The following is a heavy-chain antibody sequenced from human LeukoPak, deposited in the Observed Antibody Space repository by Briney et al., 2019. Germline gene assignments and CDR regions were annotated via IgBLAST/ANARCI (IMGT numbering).Heavy chain of an antibody. Sequence: ASVKVSCKASGYTFTGYYMHWVRQAPGQGLEWMGWINPNSGGTNYAQKFQGRVTMTRDTSISTAYMELSRLRSDDTAVYYSARDATYYDILTGYHPYYYMDVWGKGATVTVSS. J-gene: IGHJ6*03. V-gene: IGHV1-2*02. CDR2: INPNSGGT. D-gene: IGHD3-9*01. CDR1: GYTFTGYY. CDR3: ARDATYYDILTGYHPYYYMDV.